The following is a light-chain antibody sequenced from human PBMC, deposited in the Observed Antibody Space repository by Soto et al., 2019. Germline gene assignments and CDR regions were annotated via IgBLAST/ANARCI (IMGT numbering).Light chain of an antibody. J-gene: IGLJ2*01. CDR2: EVS. Sequence: QSVLTQPASVSGSPGQSVTISCTGTSSDIGAYKYVSWYQYHPGKPPRLMIYEVSKRPSGVSNRFSASKSGNTASLTISGLQAEDGADYYCCSYRSSSTLVFGVGTKVTVL. CDR1: SSDIGAYKY. CDR3: CSYRSSSTLV. V-gene: IGLV2-14*01.